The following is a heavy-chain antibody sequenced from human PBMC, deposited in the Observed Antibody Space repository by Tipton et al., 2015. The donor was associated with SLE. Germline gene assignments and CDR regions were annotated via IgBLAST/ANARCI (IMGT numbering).Heavy chain of an antibody. CDR2: IYYSGST. D-gene: IGHD6-6*01. V-gene: IGHV4-59*11. Sequence: TLSLTCTVSSGSISSHYWSWIRQPPGKGLEWIGYIYYSGSTNYNPSLKSRLTISLDTSKNQFSLKLTSVTPADTAVYYCAREWDSRYDSWGQGPLVTVSS. J-gene: IGHJ5*01. CDR3: AREWDSRYDS. CDR1: SGSISSHY.